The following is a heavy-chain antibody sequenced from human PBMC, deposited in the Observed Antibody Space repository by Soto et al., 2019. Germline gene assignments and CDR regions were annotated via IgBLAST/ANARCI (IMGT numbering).Heavy chain of an antibody. CDR3: ASRYDSSGYYLFDY. CDR2: IYYSGST. Sequence: PSETLSLTCTVSGGSISSGDYYWSWIRQPPGKGLEWIGYIYYSGSTYYNPSLKSRVTISVDTSKNQFSLKLSSVTAADTAVYYCASRYDSSGYYLFDYWGQGTLVTVS. J-gene: IGHJ4*02. D-gene: IGHD3-22*01. CDR1: GGSISSGDYY. V-gene: IGHV4-30-4*01.